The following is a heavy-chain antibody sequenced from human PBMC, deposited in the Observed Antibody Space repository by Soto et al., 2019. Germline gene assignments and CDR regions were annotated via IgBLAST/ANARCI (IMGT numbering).Heavy chain of an antibody. Sequence: EVQLVESGGGLVKPGGSLRLSCAASGFTFSSYSMNWVRQAPGKGLEWVSSISSSSSYIYYADSVKGRFTISRDNAKNSLYLQMNSLRAEDTAVYYCAREYSSGWYGTTPGLRYYYGMDVWGQGTTVTVSS. CDR3: AREYSSGWYGTTPGLRYYYGMDV. D-gene: IGHD6-19*01. V-gene: IGHV3-21*01. CDR1: GFTFSSYS. CDR2: ISSSSSYI. J-gene: IGHJ6*02.